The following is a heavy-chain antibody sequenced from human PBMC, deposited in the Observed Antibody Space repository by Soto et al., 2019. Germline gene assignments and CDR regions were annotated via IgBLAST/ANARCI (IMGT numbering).Heavy chain of an antibody. D-gene: IGHD4-17*01. CDR2: IYYSENT. CDR3: ASRTVTTFNAFDI. CDR1: GDSIIRSNYY. V-gene: IGHV4-39*01. J-gene: IGHJ3*02. Sequence: QLQLQESGPGLVKPSETLPLTCTVSGDSIIRSNYYWGWVRQPPGKGLEWIGSIYYSENTYYNPSLKGRVTISLDTSKNQFSLRLSSVTAADTAVYYCASRTVTTFNAFDIWGQGTMVTVSS.